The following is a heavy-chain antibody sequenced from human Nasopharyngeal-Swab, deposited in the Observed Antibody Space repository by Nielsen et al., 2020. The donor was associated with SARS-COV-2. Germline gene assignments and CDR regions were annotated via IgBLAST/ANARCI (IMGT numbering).Heavy chain of an antibody. D-gene: IGHD3-9*01. Sequence: ASVKVSCKASGYTFTRYYMHWVRQAPGQGLEWMGIINPSGGSTSYAQKFQGRVTMTRDTSTSTVYMELSSLRSEDTAVYYCARDPTLTYYDILTGYRTPDYYMDVWGKGTTVTRLL. J-gene: IGHJ6*03. V-gene: IGHV1-46*01. CDR2: INPSGGST. CDR3: ARDPTLTYYDILTGYRTPDYYMDV. CDR1: GYTFTRYY.